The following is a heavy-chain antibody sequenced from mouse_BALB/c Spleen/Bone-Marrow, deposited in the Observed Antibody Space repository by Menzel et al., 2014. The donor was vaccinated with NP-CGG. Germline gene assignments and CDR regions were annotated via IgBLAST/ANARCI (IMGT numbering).Heavy chain of an antibody. CDR1: GFTFSSYG. J-gene: IGHJ3*01. V-gene: IGHV5-6-3*01. Sequence: EVQLQESGGGLVQPGGSLKLSCAASGFTFSSYGMSWVRQTPDKGLEFVATINTNGGDTYYPDSVKGRFTISRDNAKNTLYLQMSSLKSEDTAMYYCARGDDYVSWFAYWGQGTLVTVSA. CDR2: INTNGGDT. CDR3: ARGDDYVSWFAY. D-gene: IGHD2-4*01.